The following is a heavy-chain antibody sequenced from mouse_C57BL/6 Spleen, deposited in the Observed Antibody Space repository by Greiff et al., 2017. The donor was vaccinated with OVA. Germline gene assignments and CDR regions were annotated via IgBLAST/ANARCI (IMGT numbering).Heavy chain of an antibody. CDR2: INYDGSST. D-gene: IGHD2-4*01. CDR3: AREDDYGAMDY. CDR1: GFTFSDYY. V-gene: IGHV5-16*01. Sequence: EVTLVESEGGLVQPGSSMKLSCTASGFTFSDYYMAWVRQVPEKGLEWVANINYDGSSTYYLDSLKIRFIISRDNAKKLLYLQMSSLKSEDTDTYYCAREDDYGAMDYWGQGTSVTVSS. J-gene: IGHJ4*01.